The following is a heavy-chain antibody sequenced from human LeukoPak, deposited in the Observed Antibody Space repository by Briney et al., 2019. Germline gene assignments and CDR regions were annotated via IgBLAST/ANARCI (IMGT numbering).Heavy chain of an antibody. Sequence: TGGSLRLSCAASGFNFNRYSMNWVRQAPGKGLEWVSYISVSSTDIYYADSVRGRFTISRDNARNSLHLQMNSLRAEDTAIYYCVRDLNFRSGFPNFYFDSWGQGSPVTVSS. D-gene: IGHD3-3*01. J-gene: IGHJ4*02. CDR2: ISVSSTDI. CDR3: VRDLNFRSGFPNFYFDS. V-gene: IGHV3-48*01. CDR1: GFNFNRYS.